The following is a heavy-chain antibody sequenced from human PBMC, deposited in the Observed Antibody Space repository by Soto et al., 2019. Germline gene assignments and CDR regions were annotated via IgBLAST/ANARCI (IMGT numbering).Heavy chain of an antibody. CDR3: ARANIVVVPAALIRYGMDV. CDR1: GFTFSSYA. D-gene: IGHD2-2*01. CDR2: ISYDGSNK. V-gene: IGHV3-30-3*01. J-gene: IGHJ6*02. Sequence: QVQLVESGGGVVQPGRSLRLSCAASGFTFSSYAMHWVRQAPGKGLEWVAVISYDGSNKYYADSVKGRFTISRDNSKNTLYLQMNSLRAEDTAVYYCARANIVVVPAALIRYGMDVWGQGTTVTVSS.